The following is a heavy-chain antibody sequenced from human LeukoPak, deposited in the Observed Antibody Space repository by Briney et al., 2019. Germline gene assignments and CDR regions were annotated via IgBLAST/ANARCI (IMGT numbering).Heavy chain of an antibody. CDR1: GGSISSYY. CDR2: IYTSGST. J-gene: IGHJ3*02. V-gene: IGHV4-4*07. Sequence: PSETLSLTCTVSGGSISSYYWSWIRQPAGKGLEWIGRIYTSGSTNYNPSLKSRVTMSVDTSKNQFSLKLSSVTAADTAVYYCARDPIVVDRLDRGIDIWGQGTMVTVSS. CDR3: ARDPIVVDRLDRGIDI. D-gene: IGHD3-22*01.